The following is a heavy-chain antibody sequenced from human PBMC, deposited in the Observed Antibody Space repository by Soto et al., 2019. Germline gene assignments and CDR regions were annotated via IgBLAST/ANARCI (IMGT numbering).Heavy chain of an antibody. J-gene: IGHJ4*02. Sequence: GGSLRLSCAASGFTFSAYSMNWVRQAPGKGLEWVSYISSRTNTIYYADSVQGRFTFSRDDAKNSLYLQMDSLRAEDTAVYYCARDRRIAAAADFYFDSWGQGTLVTVSS. CDR2: ISSRTNTI. CDR1: GFTFSAYS. D-gene: IGHD6-13*01. CDR3: ARDRRIAAAADFYFDS. V-gene: IGHV3-48*01.